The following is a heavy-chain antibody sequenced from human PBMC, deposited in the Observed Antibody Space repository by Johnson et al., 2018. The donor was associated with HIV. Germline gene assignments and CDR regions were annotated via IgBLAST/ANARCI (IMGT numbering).Heavy chain of an antibody. CDR2: IYYDGTNK. V-gene: IGHV3-33*06. CDR1: GFIFSSYG. D-gene: IGHD4-23*01. CDR3: AKARSLLDYGGFDAFDI. Sequence: QVQLVESGGGVVQPGRSLRLSCVASGFIFSSYGMHWVRQAPGKGLEWVAIIYYDGTNKYYADSVKGRFTISRDNSKNTLSLQMNSLRVEDTAMYYCAKARSLLDYGGFDAFDIWGQGTMVTVSS. J-gene: IGHJ3*02.